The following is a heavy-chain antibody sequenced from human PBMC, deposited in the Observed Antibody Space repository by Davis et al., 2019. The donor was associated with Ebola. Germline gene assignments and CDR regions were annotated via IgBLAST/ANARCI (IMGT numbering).Heavy chain of an antibody. V-gene: IGHV3-21*01. CDR2: ISSSSSYI. CDR3: ARGQLHELGIEEW. Sequence: GESLKISCAASGFTFSSYSMNWVRQAPGKGLEWVSSISSSSSYIYYADSVKGRLTISRDNSKNTVYLQMNSLRPDDTAVYYCARGQLHELGIEEWWGQGTLVTVSS. CDR1: GFTFSSYS. J-gene: IGHJ4*02. D-gene: IGHD7-27*01.